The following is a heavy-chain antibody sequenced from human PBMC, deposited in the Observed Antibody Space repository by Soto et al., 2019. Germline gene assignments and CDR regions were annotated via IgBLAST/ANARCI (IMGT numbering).Heavy chain of an antibody. CDR1: GFTVSSNY. Sequence: GGSLRLSCAASGFTVSSNYMSWVRQAPGKGLEWVSVIYSGGSTYYADSVKGRFTISRHNSKNTLYLQMNSLRAEDTAVYCCARDRRYGCISTSCYGYYYYMDVWGKGTTVTVSS. J-gene: IGHJ6*03. CDR2: IYSGGST. V-gene: IGHV3-53*04. D-gene: IGHD2-2*01. CDR3: ARDRRYGCISTSCYGYYYYMDV.